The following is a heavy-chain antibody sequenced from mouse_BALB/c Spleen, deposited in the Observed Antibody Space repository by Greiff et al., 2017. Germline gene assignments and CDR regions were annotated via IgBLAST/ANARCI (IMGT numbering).Heavy chain of an antibody. J-gene: IGHJ2*01. V-gene: IGHV3-6*02. Sequence: EVQRVESGPGLVKPSQSLSLTCSVTGYSITSGYYWNWIRQFPGNKLEWMGYISYDGSNNYNPSLKNRISITRDTSKNQFFLKLNSVTTEDTATYYCARMEYGNRGFDYWGQGTTLTVSS. D-gene: IGHD2-10*02. CDR1: GYSITSGYY. CDR3: ARMEYGNRGFDY. CDR2: ISYDGSN.